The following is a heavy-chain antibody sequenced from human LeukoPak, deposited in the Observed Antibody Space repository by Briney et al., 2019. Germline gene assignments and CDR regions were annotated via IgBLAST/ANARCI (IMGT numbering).Heavy chain of an antibody. CDR2: VKYDGSTT. CDR1: GFTFSAYW. CDR3: ARDLNWLLFDY. Sequence: GGSVTLSCAASGFTFSAYWMHWVRQAPGKGLVWVSRVKYDGSTTAYADSVKGRFTISRDNTRNILYLEMNSLRVEDTAVYYCARDLNWLLFDYWGQRALVTVSS. V-gene: IGHV3-74*01. J-gene: IGHJ4*02. D-gene: IGHD3/OR15-3a*01.